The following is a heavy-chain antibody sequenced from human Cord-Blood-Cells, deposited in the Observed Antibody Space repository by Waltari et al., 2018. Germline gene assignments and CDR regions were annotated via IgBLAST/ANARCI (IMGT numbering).Heavy chain of an antibody. CDR3: ARPSQYCSSTSCYAFDI. D-gene: IGHD2-2*01. Sequence: QVQLVQSGAEGNKRGSSVQVPCKGSGGTFSSYPIRWVRQPPGPGLEGMGGTIPIFGTANYAQKVQGRVTITADESKSTAYMELSSLRAEDTAVYYCARPSQYCSSTSCYAFDIWGQGTMVTVSS. V-gene: IGHV1-69*01. CDR2: TIPIFGTA. J-gene: IGHJ3*02. CDR1: GGTFSSYP.